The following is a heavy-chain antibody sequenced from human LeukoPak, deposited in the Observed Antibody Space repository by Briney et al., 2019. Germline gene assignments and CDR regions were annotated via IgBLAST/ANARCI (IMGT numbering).Heavy chain of an antibody. CDR1: GGSISDYY. J-gene: IGHJ4*02. Sequence: SETLSLTSTLSGGSISDYYWGWIRQPPGKGREWIGYVHSSGDTTYNSSLNSRVTISLDTSKNDFSLKLTSVTAADTAVYFCARWRRAALAFVYWREGTLV. CDR2: VHSSGDT. CDR3: ARWRRAALAFVY. D-gene: IGHD6-13*01. V-gene: IGHV4-59*01.